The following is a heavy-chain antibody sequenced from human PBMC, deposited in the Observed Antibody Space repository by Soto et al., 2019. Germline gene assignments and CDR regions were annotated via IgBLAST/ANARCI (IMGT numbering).Heavy chain of an antibody. V-gene: IGHV1-69*13. Sequence: SVKVSCKASGGTFSSYAISWVRQAPGQGLEWMGGIIPIFGTANYAQKFQGRVTITADESTSTAYMELSSLRSEDTAVYYCARGDIVLMVYAIHYGMDVWGQGTTVTVSS. CDR3: ARGDIVLMVYAIHYGMDV. CDR2: IIPIFGTA. J-gene: IGHJ6*02. CDR1: GGTFSSYA. D-gene: IGHD2-8*01.